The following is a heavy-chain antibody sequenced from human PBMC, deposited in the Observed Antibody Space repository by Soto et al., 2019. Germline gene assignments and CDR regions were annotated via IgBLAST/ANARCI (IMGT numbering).Heavy chain of an antibody. CDR3: ARSTPGNPFDI. CDR1: GFSFTSYT. CDR2: ISAGGRSI. V-gene: IGHV3-21*01. J-gene: IGHJ3*02. D-gene: IGHD3-10*01. Sequence: EVQLVESGGGLVKPGGSLRVSCAASGFSFTSYTMNWVRQAPGKGLEWVASISAGGRSIYYADSLKGRSTVSRYNAKSSLYLQMNSLRAEDTAVYYCARSTPGNPFDIWGQGTMVTVSS.